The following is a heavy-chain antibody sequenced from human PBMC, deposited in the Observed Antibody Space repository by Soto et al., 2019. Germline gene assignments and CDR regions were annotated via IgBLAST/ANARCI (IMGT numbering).Heavy chain of an antibody. CDR2: ISGSGGST. V-gene: IGHV3-23*01. D-gene: IGHD3-9*01. CDR3: AKDGVGYDSLTGYYKGACYFDY. J-gene: IGHJ4*02. Sequence: EVQLLESGGGLVQPGGSLRLSCAASGFTFSSYAMSWVRQAPGKGLEWVSAISGSGGSTYYADSVKGRFTISRDNSKNTLDLQMHSLRAEDTAVYYCAKDGVGYDSLTGYYKGACYFDYWGQGTLVTVSS. CDR1: GFTFSSYA.